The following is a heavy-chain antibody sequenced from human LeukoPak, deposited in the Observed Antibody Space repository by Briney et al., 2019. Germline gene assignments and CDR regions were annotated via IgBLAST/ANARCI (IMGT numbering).Heavy chain of an antibody. CDR3: AKWQLARSFVDY. V-gene: IGHV3-23*01. D-gene: IGHD6-6*01. CDR2: ISGSGGST. CDR1: GFTFSSYA. Sequence: GGSLRLPCAASGFTFSSYAMSWVRQAPGKGLEWVSAISGSGGSTYYADSVKGRFTISRDNSKNTLYLQMNSLRAEDTAVYYCAKWQLARSFVDYWGQGTLITVSS. J-gene: IGHJ4*02.